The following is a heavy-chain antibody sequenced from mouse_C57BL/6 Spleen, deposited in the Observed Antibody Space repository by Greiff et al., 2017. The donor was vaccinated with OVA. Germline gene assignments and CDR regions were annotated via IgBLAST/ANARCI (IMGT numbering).Heavy chain of an antibody. Sequence: EVKLVESGGGLVKPGGSLKLSCAASGFTFSDYGMHWVRQAPEKGLEWVAYISSGSSTIYYADTVKGRFTISRDKAKNTLFLQMTSLRSDDTAMYYCASLVRFAYWGQGTLVTVSA. J-gene: IGHJ3*01. CDR3: ASLVRFAY. CDR1: GFTFSDYG. V-gene: IGHV5-17*01. CDR2: ISSGSSTI.